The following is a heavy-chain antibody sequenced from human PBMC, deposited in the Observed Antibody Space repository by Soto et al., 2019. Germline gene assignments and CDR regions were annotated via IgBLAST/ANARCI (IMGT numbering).Heavy chain of an antibody. J-gene: IGHJ6*03. CDR3: ARVRGTTATYYYMDV. CDR1: GGTFSSYT. CDR2: IIPILGIA. D-gene: IGHD4-17*01. V-gene: IGHV1-69*02. Sequence: SVKVSCKASGGTFSSYTISWVRQAPGQGLEWMGRIIPILGIANYAQKFQGRVTITADKSTSTAYMKLSSLRSEDTAVYYCARVRGTTATYYYMDVWGKGTTVTVSS.